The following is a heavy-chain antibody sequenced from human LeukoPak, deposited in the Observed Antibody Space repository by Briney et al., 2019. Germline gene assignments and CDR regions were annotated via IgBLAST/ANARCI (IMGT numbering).Heavy chain of an antibody. Sequence: GASVKVSCKASGGTFSSYAISWVRQAPGQGLEWMGRIIPIFGTANYAQKFQGRVTITTDESTSTAYMELSSLRSEDTAVYYCASMSGCYDSKPEYYYMDVWGKGTTVTVSS. J-gene: IGHJ6*03. D-gene: IGHD3-22*01. CDR3: ASMSGCYDSKPEYYYMDV. V-gene: IGHV1-69*05. CDR1: GGTFSSYA. CDR2: IIPIFGTA.